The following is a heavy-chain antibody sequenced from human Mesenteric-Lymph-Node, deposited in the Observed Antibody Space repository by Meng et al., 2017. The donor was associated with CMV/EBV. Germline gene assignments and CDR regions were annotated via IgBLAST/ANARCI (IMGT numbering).Heavy chain of an antibody. D-gene: IGHD5-18*01. CDR1: GFTFSSYS. Sequence: GESLKISCAASGFTFSSYSMNWVRQAPGKGLEWVSSISSSSSYIYYADSVKGRFTISRDNAKNSLYLQMNSLRAEDTAVYYCARDGGYSYGWNYYGMDVWGQGTTVTVSS. V-gene: IGHV3-21*01. CDR2: ISSSSSYI. CDR3: ARDGGYSYGWNYYGMDV. J-gene: IGHJ6*02.